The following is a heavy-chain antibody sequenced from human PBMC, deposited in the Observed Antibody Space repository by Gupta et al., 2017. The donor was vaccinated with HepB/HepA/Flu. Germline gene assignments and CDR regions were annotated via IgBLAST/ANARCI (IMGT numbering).Heavy chain of an antibody. CDR1: GYSFSTYW. Sequence: EVQLVQSGAEVKKPGESLKISCKSSGYSFSTYWIGWVRQMPGKGLEWMGIIHPYDSETLYSPSFQGQVTISADKSINTAYLQWSSLKASDTAIYYCGRHLYSARSETDYWGQGTLVTVSS. CDR3: GRHLYSARSETDY. D-gene: IGHD4-11*01. J-gene: IGHJ4*02. V-gene: IGHV5-51*01. CDR2: IHPYDSET.